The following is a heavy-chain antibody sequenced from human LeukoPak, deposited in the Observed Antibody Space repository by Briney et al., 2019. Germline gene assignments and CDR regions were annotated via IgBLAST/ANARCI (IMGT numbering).Heavy chain of an antibody. V-gene: IGHV3-21*01. CDR3: ARDRGALRFLEWLFDY. D-gene: IGHD3-3*01. CDR1: GFTFSSYS. J-gene: IGHJ4*02. CDR2: ISSSSSYI. Sequence: PGGSLRLSCAASGFTFSSYSMNWVRQAPGNGLEWGSSISSSSSYIYYAESVKGRFTISRDNAKNSLYLQMNSLRAEDTAVYYCARDRGALRFLEWLFDYWGQGTLVTVSS.